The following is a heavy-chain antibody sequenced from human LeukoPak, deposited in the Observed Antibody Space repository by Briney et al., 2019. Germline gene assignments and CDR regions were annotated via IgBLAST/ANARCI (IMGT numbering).Heavy chain of an antibody. CDR2: IYYSGST. CDR1: GGSISSYY. Sequence: PSETLSLTCTVSGGSISSYYWSWIRQPPGKGLEWIGYIYYSGSTNYNPSPKSRVTISVDTSKNQFSLKLSSVTAADTAVYYCARVYIDDYGDPMAYYYGMDVWGQGTTVTVSS. D-gene: IGHD4-17*01. V-gene: IGHV4-59*01. J-gene: IGHJ6*02. CDR3: ARVYIDDYGDPMAYYYGMDV.